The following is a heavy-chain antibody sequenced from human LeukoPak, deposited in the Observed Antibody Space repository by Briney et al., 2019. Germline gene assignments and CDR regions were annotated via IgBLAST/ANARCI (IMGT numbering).Heavy chain of an antibody. CDR3: AREEYYYDSSGYYSVY. CDR1: GYTFTGYY. D-gene: IGHD3-22*01. V-gene: IGHV1-2*02. CDR2: VNPNSGGT. J-gene: IGHJ4*02. Sequence: ASVKVSCKASGYTFTGYYMHWVRQAPGQGLEWMGWVNPNSGGTNYAQKFQGRVTMTRDTSISTAYMELSRLRSDDTAVYYCAREEYYYDSSGYYSVYWGQGTLVTVSS.